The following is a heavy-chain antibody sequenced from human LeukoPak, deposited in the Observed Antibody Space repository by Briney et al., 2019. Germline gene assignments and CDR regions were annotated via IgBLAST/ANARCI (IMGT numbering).Heavy chain of an antibody. V-gene: IGHV3-73*01. J-gene: IGHJ4*02. CDR2: IRTKANNYAT. D-gene: IGHD6-19*01. CDR3: AKLGYDSSGSPRLVDF. Sequence: PRGSLKLSCAASGFTFSGSVMHWVRQASGKGLEWVARIRTKANNYATAFAASVKGRLTISRDDSKTTAYLQVNSLKSEDTAVYYCAKLGYDSSGSPRLVDFWGQGTLVTVSS. CDR1: GFTFSGSV.